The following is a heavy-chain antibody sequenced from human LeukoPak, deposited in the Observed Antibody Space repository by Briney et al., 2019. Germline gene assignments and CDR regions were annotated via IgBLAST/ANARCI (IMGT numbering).Heavy chain of an antibody. D-gene: IGHD1-1*01. CDR2: IHYSGSA. V-gene: IGHV4-59*11. CDR1: GVSISSQF. J-gene: IGHJ6*02. CDR3: ARDDLTGRYGMDV. Sequence: SETLPLTCTVSGVSISSQFWIWIRQPPGKGLEWIGYIHYSGSANYNPSLKSRVTISLDTSKNQFSLKLTSVTAADTAVYYCARDDLTGRYGMDVWGQGTTVTVSS.